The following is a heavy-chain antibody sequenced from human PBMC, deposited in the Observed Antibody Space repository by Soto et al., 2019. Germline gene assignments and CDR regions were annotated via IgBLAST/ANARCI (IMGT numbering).Heavy chain of an antibody. CDR1: GFTFSSYG. V-gene: IGHV3-33*01. CDR3: ARDLDATTPFDY. CDR2: IWYDGSNK. D-gene: IGHD1-1*01. J-gene: IGHJ4*02. Sequence: PGGSLRLSCAASGFTFSSYGMHWVRQAPGKGLEWVAVIWYDGSNKYYADSVKGRFTISRDNSKNTLYLQMNSLRAEDTAVYYCARDLDATTPFDYWGQGTLVTVSS.